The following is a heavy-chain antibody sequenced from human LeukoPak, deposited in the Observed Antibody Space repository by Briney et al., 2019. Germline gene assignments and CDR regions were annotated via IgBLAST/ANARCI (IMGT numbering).Heavy chain of an antibody. D-gene: IGHD5-18*01. V-gene: IGHV3-43D*03. CDR3: AKDITGTSYGLYYYYYYYMDV. CDR2: IGWDGGST. CDR1: GFTFDDYA. Sequence: GGSLRLSCAASGFTFDDYAMHGVRQAPGKGLEWVSLIGWDGGSTYYADSVKGRFTISRDNSKNSLYLQMNSLRAEDTALYYCAKDITGTSYGLYYYYYYYMDVWGKGTTVTVSS. J-gene: IGHJ6*03.